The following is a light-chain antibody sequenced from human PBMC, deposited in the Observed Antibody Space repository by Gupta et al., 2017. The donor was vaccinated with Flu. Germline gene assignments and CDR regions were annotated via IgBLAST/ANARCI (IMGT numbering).Light chain of an antibody. CDR3: CSYAGSSTWV. Sequence: QSAVTQPASVSGSPGQSITISCTGTSSDVGSYKLVSWYQQHPGNAPKLMIYEGSKRPSGVSNRFSGSKSGNTASLTISGLQAEDAADYYGCSYAGSSTWVFGGGTKLTVL. CDR2: EGS. V-gene: IGLV2-23*01. CDR1: SSDVGSYKL. J-gene: IGLJ3*02.